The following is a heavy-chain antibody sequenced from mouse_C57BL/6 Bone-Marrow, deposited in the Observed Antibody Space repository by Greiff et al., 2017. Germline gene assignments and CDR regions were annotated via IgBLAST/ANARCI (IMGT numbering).Heavy chain of an antibody. V-gene: IGHV10-1*01. CDR3: VRHGGGSEFAY. CDR1: GFSFNTYA. J-gene: IGHJ3*01. Sequence: EVQRVESGGGLVQPKGSLKLSCAASGFSFNTYAMNWVRQAPGKGLEWVARIRSKSNNYATYYADSVKDRFTISRDDSESMLYLQMNNLKTEDTAMYYCVRHGGGSEFAYWGQGTLVTVSA. CDR2: IRSKSNNYAT. D-gene: IGHD1-1*02.